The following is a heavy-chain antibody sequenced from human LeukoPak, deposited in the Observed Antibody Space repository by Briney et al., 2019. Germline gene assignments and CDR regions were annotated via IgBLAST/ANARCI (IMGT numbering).Heavy chain of an antibody. J-gene: IGHJ4*02. D-gene: IGHD5-18*01. Sequence: GGSLRLSCAASGFSVSDKYMTWVRQAPGKGLEWLSIIYSGGSTFYADSVKGRFTISRDTSKNTVYLEMNSLRLDDTAVYYCARGPHGLQLWHYFDYWGLGTLVTVSS. CDR3: ARGPHGLQLWHYFDY. CDR2: IYSGGST. V-gene: IGHV3-66*02. CDR1: GFSVSDKY.